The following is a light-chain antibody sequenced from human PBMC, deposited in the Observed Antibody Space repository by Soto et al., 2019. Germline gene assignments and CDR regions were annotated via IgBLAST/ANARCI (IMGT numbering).Light chain of an antibody. V-gene: IGKV3-11*01. J-gene: IGKJ3*01. CDR1: QSVSSY. Sequence: EIVLTQSPATLSLSPGERATLSCRASQSVSSYLAWYQQKPGQAPRLLIYDASNRATGIPARFSGSGSGTDFTLTLSSLEPEDFAFYYCQQRSNWPPGFTFGPGTKVDIK. CDR3: QQRSNWPPGFT. CDR2: DAS.